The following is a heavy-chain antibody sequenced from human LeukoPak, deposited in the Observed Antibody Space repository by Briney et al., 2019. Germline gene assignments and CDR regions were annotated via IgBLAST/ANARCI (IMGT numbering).Heavy chain of an antibody. Sequence: PSETLSLTCTVSGGSISSYYWYWIRQPAGKGLEWIGRIYTSGSTNYNPSLKSRVTMSVDTSKNQFTLKLSSGSAADTAVYYCARGNFWSGYPYCFDYWGQATLVAVSA. J-gene: IGHJ4*02. D-gene: IGHD3-3*01. CDR2: IYTSGST. CDR3: ARGNFWSGYPYCFDY. CDR1: GGSISSYY. V-gene: IGHV4-4*07.